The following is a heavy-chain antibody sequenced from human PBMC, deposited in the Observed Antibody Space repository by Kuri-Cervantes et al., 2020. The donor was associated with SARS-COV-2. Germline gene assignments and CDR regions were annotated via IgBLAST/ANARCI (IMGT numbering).Heavy chain of an antibody. Sequence: GGSLRLSCAASGFTFSSYAMSWVRQAPGKGLEWVSAISGSGGSTYYADSVKSRFTISRDNSKNTLYLQMNSLRAEDTAVYYCAKTPIVVVIAITYYFDYWGQGTLVTVSS. J-gene: IGHJ4*02. CDR3: AKTPIVVVIAITYYFDY. V-gene: IGHV3-23*01. D-gene: IGHD2-21*01. CDR1: GFTFSSYA. CDR2: ISGSGGST.